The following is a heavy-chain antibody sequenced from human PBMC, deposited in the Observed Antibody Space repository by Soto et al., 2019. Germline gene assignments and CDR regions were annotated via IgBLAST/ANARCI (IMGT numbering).Heavy chain of an antibody. J-gene: IGHJ6*02. Sequence: PGGSLRLSCAASGFTFSSYGMHWVRQAPGKGLEWVAVIWYDGSNKYYADSVKGRFTISRDNSKNTLYLQMNSLRAEDTAVYYCARDRSDIVVVVAAPSYGMDVWGQGTTVTVSS. CDR1: GFTFSSYG. CDR2: IWYDGSNK. D-gene: IGHD2-15*01. V-gene: IGHV3-33*01. CDR3: ARDRSDIVVVVAAPSYGMDV.